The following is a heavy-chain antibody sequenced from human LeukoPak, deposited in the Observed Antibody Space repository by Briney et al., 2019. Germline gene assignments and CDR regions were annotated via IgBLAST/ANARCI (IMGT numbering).Heavy chain of an antibody. J-gene: IGHJ3*02. CDR2: IYYSGST. V-gene: IGHV4-59*01. CDR3: ARGLLVYDWQEVAFDI. CDR1: GGSISSGY. D-gene: IGHD1-1*01. Sequence: PSETLSLTCTVSGGSISSGYWSWIRQPPGKGLEWIGYIYYSGSTNYNPSLKSRVTISVDTSKNQFSLKLSSVTAADTAVYYCARGLLVYDWQEVAFDIWGQGTMVTVSS.